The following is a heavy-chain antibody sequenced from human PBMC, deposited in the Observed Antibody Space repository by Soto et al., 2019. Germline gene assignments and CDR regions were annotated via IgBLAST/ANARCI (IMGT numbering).Heavy chain of an antibody. D-gene: IGHD3-22*01. CDR3: ARLGAYYQSLDP. J-gene: IGHJ5*02. V-gene: IGHV4-39*01. CDR1: GGSISSSRYY. Sequence: SETLSLTCTVSGGSISSSRYYCGWVRQPPGKGLEWIGSIYYSGSTYYNPSLKSRVTISVDTSKNQFSLKLSSVTAADTAVYYCARLGAYYQSLDPWGPGTLVTVSS. CDR2: IYYSGST.